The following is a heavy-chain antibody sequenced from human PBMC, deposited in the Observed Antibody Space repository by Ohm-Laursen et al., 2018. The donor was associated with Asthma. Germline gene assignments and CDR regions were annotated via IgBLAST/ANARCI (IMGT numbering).Heavy chain of an antibody. CDR2: ISYDGSNK. CDR1: GFTFSSYA. V-gene: IGHV3-30-3*01. J-gene: IGHJ6*02. CDR3: ARDYYGAAAAPEYYYGMDV. Sequence: RSLRLSCTASGFTFSSYAMHWVRQAPGKGLEWVAVISYDGSNKYYADSVKGRFTISRDNSKNTLYLQMNSLRAEDTAVYYCARDYYGAAAAPEYYYGMDVWGQGTTVTVSS. D-gene: IGHD6-13*01.